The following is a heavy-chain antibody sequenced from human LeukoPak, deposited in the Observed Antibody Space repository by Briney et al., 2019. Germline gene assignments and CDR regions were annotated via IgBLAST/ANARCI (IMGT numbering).Heavy chain of an antibody. Sequence: NTGGSLRLSCAASGFTFSDYYMNWIRQAPGKGLEWLSYISSDGNIILYADSVKGRFTISRDNAKNSLYLQMNSLRAEDTAVYYCAELGITMIGGVWGKGTTVTISS. D-gene: IGHD3-10*02. V-gene: IGHV3-11*04. J-gene: IGHJ6*04. CDR1: GFTFSDYY. CDR3: AELGITMIGGV. CDR2: ISSDGNII.